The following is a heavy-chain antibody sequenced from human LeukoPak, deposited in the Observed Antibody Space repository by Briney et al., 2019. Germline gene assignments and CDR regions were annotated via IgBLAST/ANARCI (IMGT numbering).Heavy chain of an antibody. V-gene: IGHV4-30-4*01. CDR2: IYYSGST. CDR3: ARVGGHTYYDTLTGLMKWFDP. Sequence: SQTLSLTCSVSGGSISSGDYYWSWIRQPPGKGLEWIEYIYYSGSTYYNPSLKSRVTISADTSKNQISLSLSSVTAADTALYFCARVGGHTYYDTLTGLMKWFDPWGQGTLVTVSS. J-gene: IGHJ5*02. D-gene: IGHD3-9*01. CDR1: GGSISSGDYY.